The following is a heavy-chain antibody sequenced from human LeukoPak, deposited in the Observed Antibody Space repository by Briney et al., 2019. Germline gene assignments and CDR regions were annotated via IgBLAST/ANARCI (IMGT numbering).Heavy chain of an antibody. CDR1: GGSISSSSYY. Sequence: SETLSLTCTVSGGSISSSSYYWGWIRQPPGKGLEWIGSIYYSGSTYYNPSLKSRATISVDTSKNQFSLKLSSVTAADTAVYYCARVGLLRFLEVQYYFDYWGQGTLVTVSS. V-gene: IGHV4-39*07. J-gene: IGHJ4*02. CDR3: ARVGLLRFLEVQYYFDY. CDR2: IYYSGST. D-gene: IGHD3-3*01.